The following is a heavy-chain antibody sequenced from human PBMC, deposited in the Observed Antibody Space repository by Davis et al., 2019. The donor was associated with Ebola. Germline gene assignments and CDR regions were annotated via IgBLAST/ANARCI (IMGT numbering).Heavy chain of an antibody. V-gene: IGHV1-69*13. J-gene: IGHJ6*02. CDR3: AREVDFWSLGDV. CDR2: IIPIFGTA. D-gene: IGHD3-3*01. CDR1: GYTFTGYY. Sequence: SVKVSCKASGYTFTGYYMHWVRQAPGQGLEWMGGIIPIFGTANYAQKFQGRVTITADESTSTAYMELSSLRSEDTAVYYCAREVDFWSLGDVWGQGTTVTVSS.